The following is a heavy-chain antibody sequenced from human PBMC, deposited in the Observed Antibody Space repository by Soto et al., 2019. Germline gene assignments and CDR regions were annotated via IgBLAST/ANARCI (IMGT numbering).Heavy chain of an antibody. Sequence: EVQLLESGGGLVQPGGSLRLSCAASGFTFSSYAMSWVRQAPGKGLEWVSAISGSGGSTYYADSVKGRFTISRDNSKNTLYLQMNSLRAEDTAVYCCEKEGSGWYVGGWFDPWGQGTLVTVSS. V-gene: IGHV3-23*01. D-gene: IGHD6-19*01. CDR1: GFTFSSYA. J-gene: IGHJ5*02. CDR2: ISGSGGST. CDR3: EKEGSGWYVGGWFDP.